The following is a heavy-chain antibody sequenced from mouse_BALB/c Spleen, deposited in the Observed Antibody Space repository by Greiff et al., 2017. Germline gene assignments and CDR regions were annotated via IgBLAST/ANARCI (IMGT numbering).Heavy chain of an antibody. CDR3: TKGASIYYGYDGTPYFDY. CDR1: GYSFTSYW. CDR2: IYPGNSDT. J-gene: IGHJ2*01. V-gene: IGHV1-5*01. Sequence: EVQLQQSGTVLARPGASVKMSCKASGYSFTSYWMHWVKQRPGQGLEWIGAIYPGNSDTSYNQKFKGKAKLTAVTSASTAYMELSSLTNEDSAVYYCTKGASIYYGYDGTPYFDYWGQGTTLTVSS. D-gene: IGHD2-2*01.